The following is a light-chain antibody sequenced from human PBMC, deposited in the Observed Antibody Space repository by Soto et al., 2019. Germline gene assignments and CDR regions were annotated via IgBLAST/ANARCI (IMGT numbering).Light chain of an antibody. V-gene: IGKV4-1*01. J-gene: IGKJ4*01. CDR2: WAP. CDR1: QSVLYRSNSKNY. CDR3: QQYYSTPLT. Sequence: DIVMTQSPDALAGSLGERATINCKSSQSVLYRSNSKNYLAWYQQKPGQPPRLLIYWAPTRESGVPDRFSGSGSGTDFTLTISSLQAEDVAVYYCQQYYSTPLTFGGGTKVDIK.